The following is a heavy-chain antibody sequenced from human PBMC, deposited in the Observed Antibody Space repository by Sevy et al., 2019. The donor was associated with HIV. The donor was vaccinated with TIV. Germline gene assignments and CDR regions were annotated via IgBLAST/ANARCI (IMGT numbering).Heavy chain of an antibody. Sequence: GGSLRLSCEASAINIRDYWMNWVRQAPGKGLERVANINPDGSKIYYAESVKGRYTISRDSAKNSVFLQMTSLRAEDTAVYYCVRAIQLAASYWGQGMLVTVSS. CDR1: AINIRDYW. J-gene: IGHJ4*02. CDR3: VRAIQLAASY. D-gene: IGHD2-15*01. V-gene: IGHV3-7*02. CDR2: INPDGSKI.